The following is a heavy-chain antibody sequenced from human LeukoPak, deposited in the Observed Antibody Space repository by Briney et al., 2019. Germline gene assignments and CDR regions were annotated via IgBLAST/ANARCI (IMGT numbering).Heavy chain of an antibody. CDR2: ISYDGSNK. D-gene: IGHD3-10*01. CDR3: AKDGRRLNYYGSGSYYGLVRGVDYYFDY. J-gene: IGHJ4*02. CDR1: GFTFSSYG. V-gene: IGHV3-30*18. Sequence: GRSLRLSCAASGFTFSSYGMHWVRQAPGKGLEWVAVISYDGSNKYYADSVKGRFTISRDNSKNTLYLQMNSLRAEDTAVYYCAKDGRRLNYYGSGSYYGLVRGVDYYFDYWGQGTLVTVSS.